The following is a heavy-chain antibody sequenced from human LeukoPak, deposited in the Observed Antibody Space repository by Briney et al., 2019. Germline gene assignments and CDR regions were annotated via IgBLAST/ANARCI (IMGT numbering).Heavy chain of an antibody. D-gene: IGHD6-13*01. Sequence: GRSLRLSCAASGFTFSSYAMHWVRQAPGKGLEWVAVISYDGSNKYYADSVKGRFTISRDNSKNTLYLQMNSLRAEDTAVYYCARVKQQLALADAFDIWGQGTMVTVSS. CDR2: ISYDGSNK. V-gene: IGHV3-30-3*01. CDR3: ARVKQQLALADAFDI. CDR1: GFTFSSYA. J-gene: IGHJ3*02.